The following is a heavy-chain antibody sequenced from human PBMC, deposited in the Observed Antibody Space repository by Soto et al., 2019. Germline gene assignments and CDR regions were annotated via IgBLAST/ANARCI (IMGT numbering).Heavy chain of an antibody. CDR2: IYYSGST. CDR3: ARFRMGSGYYENAFDI. D-gene: IGHD3-22*01. Sequence: SETLSLTCTVSGGSISSYYWSWIRQPPVKGLEWIGYIYYSGSTNYNPSLKSRVTISVDTSKNQFSLKLSSVTAADTAVYYCARFRMGSGYYENAFDIWGQGTMVTVSS. V-gene: IGHV4-59*01. CDR1: GGSISSYY. J-gene: IGHJ3*02.